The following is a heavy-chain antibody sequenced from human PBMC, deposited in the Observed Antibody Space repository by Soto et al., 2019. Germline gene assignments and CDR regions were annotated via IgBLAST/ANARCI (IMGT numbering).Heavy chain of an antibody. Sequence: QVQLVQSGAEVKKPGSSVKVSCKASGGTFSSYDISWVRQAPGQGLEWMGGIIPIFGTANYAQKFQGRVTITADESMSTAYMELSSLRSEDTAVYYCARALVATNAFDYWGQGTLVTVSS. CDR2: IIPIFGTA. V-gene: IGHV1-69*12. J-gene: IGHJ4*02. D-gene: IGHD5-12*01. CDR3: ARALVATNAFDY. CDR1: GGTFSSYD.